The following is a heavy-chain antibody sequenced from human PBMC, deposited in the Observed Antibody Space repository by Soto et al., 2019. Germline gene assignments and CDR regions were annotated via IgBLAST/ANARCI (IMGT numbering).Heavy chain of an antibody. J-gene: IGHJ6*02. Sequence: EVQLVESGGGFVQPGGSLRLSCVASRFSFTNAWMSWVRQAPGKGPEWVGRIKSKTDGGTADYAAPVKGRFTISRDESQNTLYLHMDSLKTADTALYHCSTDIGIYGLEIWGQGTTVNVSS. V-gene: IGHV3-15*01. CDR1: RFSFTNAW. CDR3: STDIGIYGLEI. CDR2: IKSKTDGGTA. D-gene: IGHD1-26*01.